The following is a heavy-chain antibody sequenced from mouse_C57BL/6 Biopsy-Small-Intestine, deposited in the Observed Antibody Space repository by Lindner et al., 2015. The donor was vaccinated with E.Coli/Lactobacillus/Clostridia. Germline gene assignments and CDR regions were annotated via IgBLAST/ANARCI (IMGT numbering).Heavy chain of an antibody. CDR2: ISNYNGKT. CDR3: ARDCPLSVPGCY. V-gene: IGHV1-20*01. J-gene: IGHJ4*01. Sequence: SVKVSCKASGYTFKSYVITWVRQAPGQGLEWMGWISNYNGKTSYAQNLQGRVTMTTDTSTSTAYMELRSLKSDDTAVYYCARDCPLSVPGCYWGQGTLVTVSS. CDR1: GYTFKSYV.